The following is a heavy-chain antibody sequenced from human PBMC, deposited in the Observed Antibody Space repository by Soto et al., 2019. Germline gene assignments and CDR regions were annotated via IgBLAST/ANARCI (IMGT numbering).Heavy chain of an antibody. V-gene: IGHV3-30-3*01. CDR2: ISFDGANT. J-gene: IGHJ4*02. Sequence: QVQLVESGGGVVPPGGSLRVSCVVSGFTFNSYNMNGVRQAPGEGLEGVAVISFDGANTFYADSVKGRFTISRDTSRDTLYLQMSRLRVEDTAVYYCARDGYNRGGFDYWGQGTLVSVSS. CDR1: GFTFNSYN. CDR3: ARDGYNRGGFDY. D-gene: IGHD6-25*01.